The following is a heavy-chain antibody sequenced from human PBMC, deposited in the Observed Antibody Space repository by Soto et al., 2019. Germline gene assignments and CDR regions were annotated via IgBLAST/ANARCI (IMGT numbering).Heavy chain of an antibody. CDR3: ARGNPRGWFDP. CDR2: INHSGSP. J-gene: IGHJ5*02. CDR1: GGSFSGYY. V-gene: IGHV4-34*01. Sequence: QVQLQQWGAGLLKPSETLSLTCAVYGGSFSGYYWSWIRQPPGKGLEWIGEINHSGSPNYNPSLKSRVTISVDTSKNQFSLKLSSVTAADTAVYYCARGNPRGWFDPWGQGTLVTVSS.